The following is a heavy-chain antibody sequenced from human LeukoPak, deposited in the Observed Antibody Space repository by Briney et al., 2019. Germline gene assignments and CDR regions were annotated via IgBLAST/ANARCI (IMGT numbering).Heavy chain of an antibody. Sequence: GGSLRLSCAASGFTFSGYEMNWVRQAPGRGLEWVSYISSSGNAVRYADSMKGRFTISRDNAKNSLYLQMNSLRAEDTAVYYRATGWPLHFDCWGQGTLVTVSS. V-gene: IGHV3-48*03. D-gene: IGHD2-15*01. CDR1: GFTFSGYE. J-gene: IGHJ4*02. CDR2: ISSSGNAV. CDR3: ATGWPLHFDC.